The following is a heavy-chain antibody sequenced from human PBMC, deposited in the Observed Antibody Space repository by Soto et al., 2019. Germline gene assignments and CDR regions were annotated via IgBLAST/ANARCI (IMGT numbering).Heavy chain of an antibody. D-gene: IGHD6-6*01. Sequence: PSETLSLTCTVSGGSISSSSYCWGWIRQPPGKGLEWIGSIYYSGSTYYNPSLKSRVTISVDTSKNQFSLKLSSVTAADTAVYYCAREVGEVDYTSSSDAFDIWGQGTMVTVSS. CDR2: IYYSGST. V-gene: IGHV4-39*07. J-gene: IGHJ3*02. CDR1: GGSISSSSYC. CDR3: AREVGEVDYTSSSDAFDI.